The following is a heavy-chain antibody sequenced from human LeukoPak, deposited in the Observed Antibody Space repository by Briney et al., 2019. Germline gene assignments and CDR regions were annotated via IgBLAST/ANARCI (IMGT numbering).Heavy chain of an antibody. J-gene: IGHJ5*02. D-gene: IGHD2-2*01. CDR1: GGSISSGSYY. V-gene: IGHV4-61*02. Sequence: SETLSLTCTVSGGSISSGSYYWSWIRQPAGQGLEWIGRIYTSGSTNYNPSLKSRVTISVDTSKNQFSLKLSSVTAADTAVYYCARGLGYCSSTSCYAGNNWFDPWGQGTLVTVSS. CDR3: ARGLGYCSSTSCYAGNNWFDP. CDR2: IYTSGST.